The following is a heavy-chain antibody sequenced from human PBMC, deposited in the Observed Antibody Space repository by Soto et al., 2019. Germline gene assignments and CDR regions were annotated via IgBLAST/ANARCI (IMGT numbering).Heavy chain of an antibody. CDR2: INSDGSST. J-gene: IGHJ4*02. CDR1: GFTFSTYW. Sequence: GGSLRLSCAASGFTFSTYWMHWVRQAPGKGLVWVSCINSDGSSTSYADSVKGRFTISRDNAKNTLYLQMNSLRSVDTAVYYCASGSDYYEGSAFDHWGQGTLVTVSS. V-gene: IGHV3-74*01. CDR3: ASGSDYYEGSAFDH. D-gene: IGHD3-22*01.